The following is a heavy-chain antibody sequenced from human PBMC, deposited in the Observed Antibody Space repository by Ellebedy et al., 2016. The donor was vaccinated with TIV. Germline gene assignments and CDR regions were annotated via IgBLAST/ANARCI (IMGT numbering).Heavy chain of an antibody. J-gene: IGHJ5*02. CDR1: GFSFSRYA. D-gene: IGHD4-17*01. CDR2: IVGSGA. CDR3: AKLPTVSPGRDWFDP. Sequence: PGGSLRLSCAASGFSFSRYAMSWVRQAPGKGLEWVSGIVGSGAEKYADSVKGRFTISRDNSKSTLYLQMNSLRADDTAVYYCAKLPTVSPGRDWFDPWGQGTLVTVSS. V-gene: IGHV3-23*01.